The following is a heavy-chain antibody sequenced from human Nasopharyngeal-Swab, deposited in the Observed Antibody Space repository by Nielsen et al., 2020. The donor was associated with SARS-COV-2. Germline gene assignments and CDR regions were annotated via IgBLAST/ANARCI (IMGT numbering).Heavy chain of an antibody. D-gene: IGHD1-26*01. J-gene: IGHJ4*02. CDR1: GFTFSSYW. CDR2: IKQDGSEK. Sequence: GESLKISCAASGFTFSSYWMSWVRQAPGKGLEWVANIKQDGSEKYYVDSVRGRFTISRDNAKNSLSLQMNSLRVEDTAVYYCVRSIAAATAYWGQGTLVTFSS. CDR3: VRSIAAATAY. V-gene: IGHV3-7*01.